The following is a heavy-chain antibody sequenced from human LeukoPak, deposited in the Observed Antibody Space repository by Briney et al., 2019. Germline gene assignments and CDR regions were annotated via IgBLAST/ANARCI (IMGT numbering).Heavy chain of an antibody. J-gene: IGHJ1*01. V-gene: IGHV1-18*01. D-gene: IGHD3-3*01. CDR3: ARDRWVDFWSGAQAEYFQH. Sequence: GASVKVSCKASGYTFTSYGIGWVRQAPGQGLEWMGWISAYNGNTNYAQKLQGRVTMTTDTSTSTAYMELRSLRSDDTAVYYCARDRWVDFWSGAQAEYFQHWGQGTLVTVSS. CDR2: ISAYNGNT. CDR1: GYTFTSYG.